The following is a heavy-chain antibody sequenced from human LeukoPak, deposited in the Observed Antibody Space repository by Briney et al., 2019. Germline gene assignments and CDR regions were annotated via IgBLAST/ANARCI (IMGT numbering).Heavy chain of an antibody. CDR2: IYYSGST. V-gene: IGHV4-30-4*01. CDR3: ARSPPSFTDMAFDP. J-gene: IGHJ5*02. Sequence: SETLSLTCTVSGGSISSGDYYWSWIRQPPGKGLEWIGYIYYSGSTYYNPSLKSRVTISVDTSKNQFSLKLSSVTAADTAVYYCARSPPSFTDMAFDPWGQGTLVTVSS. CDR1: GGSISSGDYY. D-gene: IGHD5-18*01.